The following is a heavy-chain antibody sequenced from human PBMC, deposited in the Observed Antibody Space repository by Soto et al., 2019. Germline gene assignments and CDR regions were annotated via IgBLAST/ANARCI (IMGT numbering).Heavy chain of an antibody. CDR2: IIPMFATP. V-gene: IGHV1-69*13. D-gene: IGHD5-12*01. J-gene: IGHJ3*01. Sequence: SVNVSCKASGGTFSGYSINWVRQAPGQGLECMGGIIPMFATPNYAPTFQGRVTITADESTNTAYMELSSLISEDTAVYYCARDFGDGYNIGAFDFWGQGTMVTVSS. CDR1: GGTFSGYS. CDR3: ARDFGDGYNIGAFDF.